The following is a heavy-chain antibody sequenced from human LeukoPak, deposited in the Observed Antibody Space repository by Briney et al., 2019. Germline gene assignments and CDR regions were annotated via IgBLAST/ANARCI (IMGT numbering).Heavy chain of an antibody. J-gene: IGHJ5*02. CDR3: ARGRGCSSTSCAYNWFDP. V-gene: IGHV4-59*08. Sequence: PAETLSLTCTVSGGSISSYYWSWIRQPPGKGLEWIGYIYYSGSTNYTPSLKSRVTISVDTSKNQFSLKLRPLTAADTAVYSCARGRGCSSTSCAYNWFDPWGQGTLVTVSS. CDR1: GGSISSYY. D-gene: IGHD2-2*01. CDR2: IYYSGST.